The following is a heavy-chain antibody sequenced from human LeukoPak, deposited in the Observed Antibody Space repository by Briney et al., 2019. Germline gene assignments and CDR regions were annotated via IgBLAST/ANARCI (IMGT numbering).Heavy chain of an antibody. CDR2: MSYDGKKE. Sequence: PGGSLRLPCAASGLTFRNYAMHWVRQAPGKGLEWGATMSYDGKKEYYADSVKGRLTISTDNSRNTTYLRVNSLRGEDTAVYYCAREHNGDYVDYWGEGTLVSVSS. J-gene: IGHJ4*02. V-gene: IGHV3-30*04. CDR1: GLTFRNYA. D-gene: IGHD4-17*01. CDR3: AREHNGDYVDY.